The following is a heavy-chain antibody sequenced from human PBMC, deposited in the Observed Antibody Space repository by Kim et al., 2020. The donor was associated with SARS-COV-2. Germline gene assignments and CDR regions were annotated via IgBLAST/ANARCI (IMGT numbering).Heavy chain of an antibody. D-gene: IGHD3-22*01. CDR1: GFTFSSYA. CDR2: ISYDGSNK. Sequence: GGSLRLSCAASGFTFSSYAMHWVRQAPGKGLEWVAVISYDGSNKYYADSVKGRFTISRDNSKNTLYLQMNSLRAEDTAVYYCARVGLYYDSSGSGPYYFDYWGQGTLVTVSS. V-gene: IGHV3-30*04. J-gene: IGHJ4*02. CDR3: ARVGLYYDSSGSGPYYFDY.